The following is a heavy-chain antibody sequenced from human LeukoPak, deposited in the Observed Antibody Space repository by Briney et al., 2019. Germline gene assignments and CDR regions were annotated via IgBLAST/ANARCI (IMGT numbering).Heavy chain of an antibody. V-gene: IGHV4-4*07. J-gene: IGHJ4*02. CDR2: IYNTGSI. CDR1: GGSMRSYY. Sequence: SETLSLTCTVSGGSMRSYYWNWIRQPAGKGLEWLGRIYNTGSIDNNPSLKSRVTISVDYSKNQFSLRLNSVTAADTAVYYCARTSFDSNGYYAYFDFWGQGTLVSVSS. D-gene: IGHD3-22*01. CDR3: ARTSFDSNGYYAYFDF.